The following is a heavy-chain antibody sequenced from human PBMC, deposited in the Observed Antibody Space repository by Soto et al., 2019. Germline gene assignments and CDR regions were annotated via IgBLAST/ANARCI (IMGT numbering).Heavy chain of an antibody. V-gene: IGHV3-7*03. CDR3: ASHPPRGDYSKYPTPD. Sequence: GESLRLSCAVSGFTFSSYWMSWVRQAPGKGLEWVANIKEDGSEKYYVDSVKGRFTISRDNAKHSLYLQMNSLRAEDTAVYYCASHPPRGDYSKYPTPDWGQGPLVTV. CDR2: IKEDGSEK. CDR1: GFTFSSYW. J-gene: IGHJ4*02. D-gene: IGHD4-4*01.